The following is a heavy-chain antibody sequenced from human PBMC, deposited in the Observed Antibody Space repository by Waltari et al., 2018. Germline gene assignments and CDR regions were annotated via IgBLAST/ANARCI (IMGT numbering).Heavy chain of an antibody. CDR3: AKDRRRAAAGTHAFDI. Sequence: VQLVESGGGVVQPGGSLRLSCAASGFTFSSSGMHWVRQAPGKGLEWVALRRCAGRSTDYDDSVKGRFTISSDKSKNTLYLQINGLRADDTVVYCCAKDRRRAAAGTHAFDIWGQGTMVTVSS. V-gene: IGHV3-30*02. CDR2: RRCAGRST. J-gene: IGHJ3*02. D-gene: IGHD6-13*01. CDR1: GFTFSSSG.